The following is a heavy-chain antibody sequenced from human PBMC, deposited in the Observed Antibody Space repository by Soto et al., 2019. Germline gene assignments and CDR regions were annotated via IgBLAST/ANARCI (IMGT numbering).Heavy chain of an antibody. CDR2: ISYDGSNK. V-gene: IGHV3-30*18. Sequence: QVQLVESGGGVVQPGRSLRLSCAASGFTFSSYGMHWVRQAPGKGLEWVAVISYDGSNKYYADSVKGRFTISRDNSKNTLYLQMNSLRAEDTAVYYCAKDGGYCSSTSCFDYWGQGTLVTVSS. J-gene: IGHJ4*02. CDR3: AKDGGYCSSTSCFDY. CDR1: GFTFSSYG. D-gene: IGHD2-2*01.